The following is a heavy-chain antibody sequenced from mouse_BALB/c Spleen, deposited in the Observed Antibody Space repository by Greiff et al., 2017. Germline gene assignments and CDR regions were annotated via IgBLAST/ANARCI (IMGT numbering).Heavy chain of an antibody. J-gene: IGHJ4*01. CDR1: GYSITSDYA. Sequence: EVKLVESGPGLVKPSQSLSLTCTVTGYSITSDYAWNWIRQFPGNKLEWMGYISYSGSTSYNPSLKSRISITRDTSKNQFFLQLNSVTTEDTATYYWARNYGAMGYWGQGTSVTGSS. CDR3: ARNYGAMGY. V-gene: IGHV3-2*02. CDR2: ISYSGST. D-gene: IGHD1-1*01.